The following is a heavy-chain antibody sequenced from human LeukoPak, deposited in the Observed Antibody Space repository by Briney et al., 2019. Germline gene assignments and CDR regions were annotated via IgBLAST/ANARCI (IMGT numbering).Heavy chain of an antibody. Sequence: SQTLSLTCAISGDSFSGSSPTWNWIRQSPSRGLEWLGRTYYRSKWYNDYAVSVKSRITINSDTSNNQFSLQLNSVTPEDTAVYYCARFLGAALDYWGQGILVTVSS. J-gene: IGHJ4*02. V-gene: IGHV6-1*01. D-gene: IGHD3-16*01. CDR2: TYYRSKWYN. CDR3: ARFLGAALDY. CDR1: GDSFSGSSPT.